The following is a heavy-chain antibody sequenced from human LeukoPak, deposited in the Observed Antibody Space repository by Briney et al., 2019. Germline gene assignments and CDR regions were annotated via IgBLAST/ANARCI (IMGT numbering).Heavy chain of an antibody. Sequence: GASVKVSCKASGYTFTDYYMHWVRQAPGQGLEWMGWIYPKSGGTNFAQKFQGRVTMTRDTSMSTAYMELNRLTPDDTAVYYCARDPRYYFGSGSYSGNYWGPGTLVTVSS. V-gene: IGHV1-2*02. CDR1: GYTFTDYY. D-gene: IGHD3-10*01. J-gene: IGHJ4*02. CDR2: IYPKSGGT. CDR3: ARDPRYYFGSGSYSGNY.